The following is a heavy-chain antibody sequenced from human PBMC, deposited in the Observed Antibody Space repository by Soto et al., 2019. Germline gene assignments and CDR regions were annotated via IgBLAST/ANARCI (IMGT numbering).Heavy chain of an antibody. CDR3: ARGAGQQLAKRNAFDI. Sequence: ASVKVSCKASGYTFTSYAMHWVRQAPGQRLEWMGWINAGNGNTKYSQKFQGRVTITRDTSASTAYMELSSLRSEDTAVYYCARGAGQQLAKRNAFDIWGQGTMVTVS. CDR1: GYTFTSYA. V-gene: IGHV1-3*01. D-gene: IGHD6-13*01. CDR2: INAGNGNT. J-gene: IGHJ3*02.